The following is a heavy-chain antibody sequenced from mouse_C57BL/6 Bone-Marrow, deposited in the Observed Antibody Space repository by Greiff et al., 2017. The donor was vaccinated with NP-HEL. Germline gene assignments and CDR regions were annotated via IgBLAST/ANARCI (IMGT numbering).Heavy chain of an antibody. CDR1: GYTFTSYN. CDR2: IYPGNGGT. V-gene: IGHV1-12*01. J-gene: IGHJ3*01. Sequence: VQLQQSGAGLVRPGASVKMSCKASGYTFTSYNMHWVQQTPRQGLEWIGAIYPGNGGTSYNQTFKGKATMTVDKSTSTAYIQLSSLTSEDSAIYFCPRHYDYSSWFAYWGQGTLVTVSA. CDR3: PRHYDYSSWFAY. D-gene: IGHD2-4*01.